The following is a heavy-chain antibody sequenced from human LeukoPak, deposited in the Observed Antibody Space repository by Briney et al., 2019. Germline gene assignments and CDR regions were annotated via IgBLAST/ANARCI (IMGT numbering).Heavy chain of an antibody. D-gene: IGHD1-26*01. V-gene: IGHV3-13*01. Sequence: GGSLRLSCAASGFTFSNAWMSWVRQPIGKGLEWVSALGIAGDTFYPGSVKGRFTISRENARNSLYLQMNSLRAEDTAMYYCARQMQSHGNFDSWGQGTLVTVSS. CDR2: LGIAGDT. CDR3: ARQMQSHGNFDS. CDR1: GFTFSNAW. J-gene: IGHJ4*02.